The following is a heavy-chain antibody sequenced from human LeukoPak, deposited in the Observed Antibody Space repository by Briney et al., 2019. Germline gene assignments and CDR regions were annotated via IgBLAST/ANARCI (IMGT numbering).Heavy chain of an antibody. CDR1: GYTFTSYG. D-gene: IGHD3-10*01. J-gene: IGHJ6*02. CDR3: ARESYYYGSGSYYNPPYYYGMDV. Sequence: ALVKVSCKASGYTFTSYGISWVRQAPGQGLEWMGRIIPILGIANYAQKFQGRVTITADKSTSTAYMELSSLRSEDTAVYYCARESYYYGSGSYYNPPYYYGMDVWGQGTTVTVSS. V-gene: IGHV1-69*04. CDR2: IIPILGIA.